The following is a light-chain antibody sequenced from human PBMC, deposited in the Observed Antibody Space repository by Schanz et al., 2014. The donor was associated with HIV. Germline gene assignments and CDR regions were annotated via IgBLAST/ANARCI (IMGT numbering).Light chain of an antibody. CDR3: ATWDDSLNAWV. CDR1: SSNIGSNT. V-gene: IGLV1-44*01. CDR2: TNS. J-gene: IGLJ3*02. Sequence: QSVLTQPPSASGTPGQRVTLSCSGSSSNIGSNTVNWYQQLPGTAPKVVIYTNSQRPSGVPDRFSGSKSGTSASLAISGLQSEDESDYYCATWDDSLNAWVFRGGTKLTVL.